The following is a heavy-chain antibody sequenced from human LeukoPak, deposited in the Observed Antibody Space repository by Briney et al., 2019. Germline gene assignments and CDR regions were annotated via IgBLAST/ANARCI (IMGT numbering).Heavy chain of an antibody. CDR3: ARDQGIVVITYFDY. D-gene: IGHD3-22*01. J-gene: IGHJ4*02. CDR2: IYYSGST. Sequence: SETLSLTCTVSGGSISSSSYYWGWIRQPPGKGLEWIGSIYYSGSTYYNPSLKSRVTISVDTSRNQFSLKLSSVTAADTAVYYCARDQGIVVITYFDYWGQGTPVTVSS. CDR1: GGSISSSSYY. V-gene: IGHV4-39*01.